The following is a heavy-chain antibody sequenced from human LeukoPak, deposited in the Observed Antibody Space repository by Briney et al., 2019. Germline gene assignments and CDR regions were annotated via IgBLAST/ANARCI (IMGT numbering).Heavy chain of an antibody. Sequence: PGGSLRLSCAASGFTFSSYGMHWVRQAPGKGLEWVAVISYDGSNKYYADSVKGRFTISRDSSKNTLYLQMNSLRAEDTAVYYCAKDLTYYYGMDVWGQGTTVTVSS. D-gene: IGHD3-16*01. CDR1: GFTFSSYG. V-gene: IGHV3-30*18. J-gene: IGHJ6*02. CDR3: AKDLTYYYGMDV. CDR2: ISYDGSNK.